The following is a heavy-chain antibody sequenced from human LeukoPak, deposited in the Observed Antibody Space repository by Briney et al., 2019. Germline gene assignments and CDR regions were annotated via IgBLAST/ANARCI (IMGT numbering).Heavy chain of an antibody. J-gene: IGHJ4*02. CDR3: ARDTVAAAGDFDY. V-gene: IGHV4-59*01. CDR2: ISDSGRS. CDR1: GGSIRSSF. Sequence: PSETLSLTCTVSGGSIRSSFWSWIRQPPGKGLEWIGCISDSGRSHYNPSLKSRVTISVDTSKNQFSLRLSSVSAADTALYFCARDTVAAAGDFDYWGQGTLVTVSP. D-gene: IGHD6-25*01.